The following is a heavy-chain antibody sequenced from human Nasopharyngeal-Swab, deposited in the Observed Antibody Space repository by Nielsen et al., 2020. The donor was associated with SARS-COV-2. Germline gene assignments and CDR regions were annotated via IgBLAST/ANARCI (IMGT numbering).Heavy chain of an antibody. CDR2: INPSGGST. V-gene: IGHV1-46*01. D-gene: IGHD3-22*01. CDR3: ARDAERYYYDSSGYYAY. Sequence: ASVKVSCKASGYTSTSYYMHWVRQAPGQGLEWMGIINPSGGSTSYAQKFQGRVTMTRDTSTSTVYMELSSLRSEDTAVYYCARDAERYYYDSSGYYAYWGQGTLVTVSS. CDR1: GYTSTSYY. J-gene: IGHJ4*02.